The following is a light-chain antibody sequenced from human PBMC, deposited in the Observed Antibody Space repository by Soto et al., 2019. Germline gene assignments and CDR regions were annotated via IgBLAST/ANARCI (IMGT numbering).Light chain of an antibody. CDR1: QSVSNSY. V-gene: IGKV3-20*01. Sequence: EIVLTQSPGTLSLSPGERATLSCRAAQSVSNSYIAWYQQKPGQAPRLLIYGASIRATGIPDRFSARGSGTDFTLTISRLEPEDFAVYYCQQYDTSFLITFGQGTRLEIK. CDR2: GAS. J-gene: IGKJ5*01. CDR3: QQYDTSFLIT.